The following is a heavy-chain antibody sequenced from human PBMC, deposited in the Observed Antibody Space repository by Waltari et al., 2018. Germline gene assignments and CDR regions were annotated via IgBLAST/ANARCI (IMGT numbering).Heavy chain of an antibody. V-gene: IGHV3-73*02. CDR2: IRNKVNSYAT. CDR3: TLMVVTADDFCYGLDV. Sequence: EVLLVESGGGLVQPGGSLKLSCAASGFIFSGSAMHWVRQPSGQGLEWIGLIRNKVNSYATAYAASLKGRFTISRDDSKNTAYLQMNSLKTEDTAVYYCTLMVVTADDFCYGLDVWGQGTTVTVSS. J-gene: IGHJ6*02. CDR1: GFIFSGSA. D-gene: IGHD2-21*02.